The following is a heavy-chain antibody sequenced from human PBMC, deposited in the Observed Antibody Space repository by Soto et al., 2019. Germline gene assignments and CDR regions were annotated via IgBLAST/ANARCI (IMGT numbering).Heavy chain of an antibody. V-gene: IGHV3-23*01. CDR1: GVTFSSYA. CDR2: ISISGGTT. CDR3: AKRPLFYGMDV. Sequence: GGSLRLSCAASGVTFSSYAMTWVRQAPGKGLEWVSTISISGGTTYYADSVKGRFTISRDNTKNTLYLQMNSLRAEDTAVYYCAKRPLFYGMDVWGQGTTVTVSS. J-gene: IGHJ6*02.